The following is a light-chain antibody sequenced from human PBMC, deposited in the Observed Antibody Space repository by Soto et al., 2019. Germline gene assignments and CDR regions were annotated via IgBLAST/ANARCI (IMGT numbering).Light chain of an antibody. CDR1: QSVSSSY. Sequence: EIVLTQSPGTLSLSPGERATLSCRASQSVSSSYLAWYQQKAGQAPRLLIYGASSRATGIPDRFSGSGYGTDFTLTISRLEPEDFAVYYRQQYCSSLTFGGGTKVEIK. CDR2: GAS. CDR3: QQYCSSLT. V-gene: IGKV3-20*01. J-gene: IGKJ4*01.